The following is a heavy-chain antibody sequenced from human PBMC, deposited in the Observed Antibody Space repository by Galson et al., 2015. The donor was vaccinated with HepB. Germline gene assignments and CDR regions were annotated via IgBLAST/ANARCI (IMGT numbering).Heavy chain of an antibody. CDR2: IYSDGST. CDR3: ARVLVIDCSDGSCASHSYYYGMDV. CDR1: GFTVSSNY. V-gene: IGHV3-53*01. D-gene: IGHD2-15*01. Sequence: SLRLSCAASGFTVSSNYMSWVRQAPGKGLEWVSIIYSDGSTYYADSVKGRITISRDNSKNTLYLQINSLKAEDTAVYYCARVLVIDCSDGSCASHSYYYGMDVWSQGTTVTVSS. J-gene: IGHJ6*02.